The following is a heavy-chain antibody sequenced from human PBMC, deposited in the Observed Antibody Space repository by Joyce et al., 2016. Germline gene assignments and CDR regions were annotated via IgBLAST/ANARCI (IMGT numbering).Heavy chain of an antibody. CDR2: INHRGRT. CDR3: ARGNDYDYWSGYEAHYFDY. CDR1: GGSISSYY. J-gene: IGHJ4*02. Sequence: QVQLQESGPGLVKPSETLSLSCTVSGGSISSYYWSWIRQPPGKELEWIGYINHRGRTNYNPSLKSRVTISVDTSKNEFSLKMTSVTAADTAVYYCARGNDYDYWSGYEAHYFDYWGQGTLVTVSS. D-gene: IGHD3-3*01. V-gene: IGHV4-59*01.